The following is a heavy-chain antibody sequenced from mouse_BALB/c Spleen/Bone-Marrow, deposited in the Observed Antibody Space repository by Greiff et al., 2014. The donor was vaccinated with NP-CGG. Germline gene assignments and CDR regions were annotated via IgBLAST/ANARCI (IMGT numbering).Heavy chain of an antibody. CDR2: IDPANGNT. D-gene: IGHD4-1*01. CDR1: GFNIKDTY. V-gene: IGHV14-3*02. Sequence: VQLQQSGAELVKPGASVKLSCTASGFNIKDTYMHWVKQRPEQGLEWIGRIDPANGNTKYDPKFQGKATTTADTSSNTAYLQLSSRTSEDTAVYYWARWEYYAMDYWGQETSVTVSP. J-gene: IGHJ4*01. CDR3: ARWEYYAMDY.